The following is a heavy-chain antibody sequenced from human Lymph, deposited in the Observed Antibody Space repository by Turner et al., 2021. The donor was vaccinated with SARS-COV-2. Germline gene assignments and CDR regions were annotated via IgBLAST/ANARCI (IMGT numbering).Heavy chain of an antibody. CDR1: GSPFSSYW. Sequence: EVQLVESGGGLVQPVGSLRLSCAASGSPFSSYWMSWVRQAPGKGLEWVANIKQDGSEKYYVDSVKGRFTISRDNAKNSLYLQMNSRRADDTAVYFCARVGVRFEWSDGYHYYYAMDVWGQGTTVTVSS. V-gene: IGHV3-7*03. J-gene: IGHJ6*02. D-gene: IGHD3-3*01. CDR3: ARVGVRFEWSDGYHYYYAMDV. CDR2: IKQDGSEK.